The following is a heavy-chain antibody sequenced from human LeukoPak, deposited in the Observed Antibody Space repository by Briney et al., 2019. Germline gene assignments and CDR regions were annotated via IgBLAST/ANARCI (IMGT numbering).Heavy chain of an antibody. D-gene: IGHD5-18*01. Sequence: SETLSLTCTVSGGSISSYYWSWIRQPPGKGLEWIGYIYYSGSTNYNPSLKSRVTISVDTSKNQFSLKLSSVTAADTAVYYCARGDFGYSYGYRFSYDFDYWGQGTLVTVSS. CDR3: ARGDFGYSYGYRFSYDFDY. CDR1: GGSISSYY. V-gene: IGHV4-59*12. J-gene: IGHJ4*02. CDR2: IYYSGST.